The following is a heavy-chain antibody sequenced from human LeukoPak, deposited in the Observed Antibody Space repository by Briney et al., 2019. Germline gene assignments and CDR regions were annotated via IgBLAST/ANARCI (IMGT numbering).Heavy chain of an antibody. D-gene: IGHD1-14*01. CDR1: GGSISSYY. CDR3: ARQPRGIHGYFDL. Sequence: SETLSLTCNVSGGSISSYYWSWIRQPPGKGLEWIGYIYYSGSTNYNPSLKSRVTISVDTSKSQFSLTLSSVTAADTAVYYCARQPRGIHGYFDLWGRGTLVTVSS. CDR2: IYYSGST. V-gene: IGHV4-59*08. J-gene: IGHJ2*01.